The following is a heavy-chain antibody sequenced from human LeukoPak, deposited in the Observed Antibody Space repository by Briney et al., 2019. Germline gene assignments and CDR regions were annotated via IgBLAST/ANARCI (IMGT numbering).Heavy chain of an antibody. V-gene: IGHV3-21*01. J-gene: IGHJ5*02. CDR2: ISSSSSYI. D-gene: IGHD6-13*01. Sequence: GGSLRLSCAASGFTFSTYSMDWVRQAPVMGLEWVSSISSSSSYIYYADSVKGRFTISRDNAKNSLYLQMNSLRAEDTAVYYCARDSSHPAIAAAGIKLGNWFDPWGQGTLVTVSS. CDR3: ARDSSHPAIAAAGIKLGNWFDP. CDR1: GFTFSTYS.